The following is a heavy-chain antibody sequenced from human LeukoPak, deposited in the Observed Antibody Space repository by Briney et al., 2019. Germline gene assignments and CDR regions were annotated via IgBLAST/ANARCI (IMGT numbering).Heavy chain of an antibody. J-gene: IGHJ4*02. Sequence: GAAVKVFCKASGYTFTGYYMHWVRQAPRQGLEWMGWINPNSGGTRFAQKFQGRVTMTRDTSISTAYMELTRLRSDDTAVYYCARGDNADYWGQGTLVTVSS. V-gene: IGHV1-2*02. CDR3: ARGDNADY. CDR1: GYTFTGYY. CDR2: INPNSGGT. D-gene: IGHD2-21*01.